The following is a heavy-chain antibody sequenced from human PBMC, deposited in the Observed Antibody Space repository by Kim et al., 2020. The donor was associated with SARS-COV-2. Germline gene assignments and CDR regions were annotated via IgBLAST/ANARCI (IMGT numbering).Heavy chain of an antibody. D-gene: IGHD3-10*01. CDR1: GGTFSSYA. CDR2: IIPILGIA. J-gene: IGHJ6*02. Sequence: SVKVSCKASGGTFSSYAISWVRQAPGQGLEWMGRIIPILGIANYAQKFQGRVTITADKSTSTAYMELSSLRSEDTAVYYCAGGWGGSGTERNYYGMDVWGQGTTVTVSS. V-gene: IGHV1-69*04. CDR3: AGGWGGSGTERNYYGMDV.